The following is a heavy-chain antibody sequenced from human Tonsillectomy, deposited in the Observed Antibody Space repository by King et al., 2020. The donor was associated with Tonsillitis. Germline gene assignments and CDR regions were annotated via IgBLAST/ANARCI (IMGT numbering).Heavy chain of an antibody. J-gene: IGHJ4*02. Sequence: VQLVESGGGLVQPGGSLRLSCAASGFTLSSYWMHWVRQAPGKGLVWVSRINGDGSTTTYADSVMGRFTISRDNAKNTLYLQMNSLRAEDTAVYYCARFKCSGGSCYTGVEIDHWGQGTLVTVSS. D-gene: IGHD2-15*01. V-gene: IGHV3-74*01. CDR1: GFTLSSYW. CDR2: INGDGSTT. CDR3: ARFKCSGGSCYTGVEIDH.